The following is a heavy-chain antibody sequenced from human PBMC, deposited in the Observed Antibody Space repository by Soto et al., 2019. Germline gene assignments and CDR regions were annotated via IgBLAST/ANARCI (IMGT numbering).Heavy chain of an antibody. J-gene: IGHJ3*02. Sequence: GGSLRLSCAASGFTFSGSAMHWVRQASGKGLEWVGRIRSKANSYATAYAASVKGRFTISRDDSKNTAYLQMNSLKTEDTAVYYCTFPNWNRAFDIWGQGTMVTVSS. CDR1: GFTFSGSA. V-gene: IGHV3-73*01. CDR3: TFPNWNRAFDI. CDR2: IRSKANSYAT. D-gene: IGHD1-1*01.